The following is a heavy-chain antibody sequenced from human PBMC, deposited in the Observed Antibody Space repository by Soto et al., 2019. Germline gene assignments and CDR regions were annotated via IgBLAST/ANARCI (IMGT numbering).Heavy chain of an antibody. J-gene: IGHJ3*02. V-gene: IGHV5-51*01. CDR3: ARRNDDFDI. Sequence: GESLKISCKGSGYTFTTYWIGWVRQMPGKGLEWMAIIYPGDSDTRYSPSFQGQVAISADKSTSTAYLQWSSLKASDTAMYYCARRNDDFDIWGQGTMVTLAS. CDR1: GYTFTTYW. D-gene: IGHD1-1*01. CDR2: IYPGDSDT.